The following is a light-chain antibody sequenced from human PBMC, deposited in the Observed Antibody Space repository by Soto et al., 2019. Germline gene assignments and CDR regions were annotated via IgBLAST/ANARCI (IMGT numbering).Light chain of an antibody. J-gene: IGKJ2*01. Sequence: EIVMTQSPATLSVSPGERATLSCRASQSVSSNLACYQQKPGQAPRLLIYGASTRATGIPARFSGSGSGTEFTLTISSLQSEDFAVYYCQQYNNWPYTFGQGTKREIK. CDR2: GAS. CDR3: QQYNNWPYT. V-gene: IGKV3-15*01. CDR1: QSVSSN.